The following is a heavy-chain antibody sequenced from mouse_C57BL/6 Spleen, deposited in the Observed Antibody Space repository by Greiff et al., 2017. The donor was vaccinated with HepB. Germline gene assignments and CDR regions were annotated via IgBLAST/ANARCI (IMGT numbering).Heavy chain of an antibody. V-gene: IGHV1-50*01. D-gene: IGHD2-1*01. Sequence: QVQLQQPGAELVKPGASVKLSCKASGYTFTSYWMQWVKQRPGQGLEWIGEIDPSDSYTNYNQKFKGKATLTVDTSSSTAYMQLSSLTSEDSAVYYCAHYGNSAYWGQGTLVTVSA. CDR3: AHYGNSAY. J-gene: IGHJ3*01. CDR1: GYTFTSYW. CDR2: IDPSDSYT.